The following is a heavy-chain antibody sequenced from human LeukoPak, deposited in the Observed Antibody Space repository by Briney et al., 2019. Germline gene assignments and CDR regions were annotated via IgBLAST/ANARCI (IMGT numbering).Heavy chain of an antibody. J-gene: IGHJ5*02. D-gene: IGHD3-10*01. Sequence: ASVKVSCKASGYTFTGYYMHSVRQAPGHGLEWLGWINPNSGGTNYAHNFQGGVTITRDTSISTAYMELSRRRSDDTAVYYCARGTTWLPRYGSGSFWFDPWGQGTLVTVSS. CDR3: ARGTTWLPRYGSGSFWFDP. CDR2: INPNSGGT. CDR1: GYTFTGYY. V-gene: IGHV1-2*07.